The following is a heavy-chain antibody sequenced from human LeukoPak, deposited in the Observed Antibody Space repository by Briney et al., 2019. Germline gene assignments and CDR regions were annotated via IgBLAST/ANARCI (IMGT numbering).Heavy chain of an antibody. D-gene: IGHD2-15*01. J-gene: IGHJ4*02. Sequence: GGSLRLSCAASGFTFSGSAMHWVRQASGKGLEWVGRIRSKANSYATAYAASVKGRFTISRDDSKNTAYLQMNSLKTEDTAVYYCTRLRISDCSGGSCYYFDYWGQGTLVTVSS. CDR1: GFTFSGSA. V-gene: IGHV3-73*01. CDR3: TRLRISDCSGGSCYYFDY. CDR2: IRSKANSYAT.